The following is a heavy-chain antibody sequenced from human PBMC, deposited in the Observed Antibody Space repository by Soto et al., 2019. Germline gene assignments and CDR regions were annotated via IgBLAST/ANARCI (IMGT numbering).Heavy chain of an antibody. CDR2: ITTTSSTM. Sequence: PSETLSLTCNVSGASIYTYYWNWIRQSPGKGLEWISYITTTSSTMYYADSVKGRFTISRDNAKNSLYLQMNSLRDEDTAVYYCARDSSGRQYYGMDVWGQGTTVTVSS. D-gene: IGHD3-22*01. CDR3: ARDSSGRQYYGMDV. J-gene: IGHJ6*02. CDR1: GASIYTYY. V-gene: IGHV3-48*02.